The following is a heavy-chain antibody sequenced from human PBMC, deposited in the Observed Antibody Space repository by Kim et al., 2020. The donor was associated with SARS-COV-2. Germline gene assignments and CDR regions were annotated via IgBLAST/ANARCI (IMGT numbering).Heavy chain of an antibody. Sequence: YYSTSLKTRLTISKDTSKNQVVLTMTNMDPVDTATYYCARILVAAAGTTDVWGQGTTVTVSS. V-gene: IGHV2-70*01. CDR3: ARILVAAAGTTDV. J-gene: IGHJ6*02. D-gene: IGHD6-13*01.